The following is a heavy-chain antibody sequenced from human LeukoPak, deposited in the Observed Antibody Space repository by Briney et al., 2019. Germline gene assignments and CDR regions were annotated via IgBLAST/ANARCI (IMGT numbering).Heavy chain of an antibody. V-gene: IGHV4-39*01. J-gene: IGHJ4*02. CDR3: ARYWGPYDNSGSYFDY. D-gene: IGHD3-22*01. CDR1: GGSISSSSYY. CDR2: IYYSGST. Sequence: SETLSLTCTVSGGSISSSSYYWGWIRQPPGKGLEGIGSIYYSGSTYYNPPLKSRVTISVDTSKNQFSLKLSSVTAADTAVYYCARYWGPYDNSGSYFDYWGQGTLVTVSS.